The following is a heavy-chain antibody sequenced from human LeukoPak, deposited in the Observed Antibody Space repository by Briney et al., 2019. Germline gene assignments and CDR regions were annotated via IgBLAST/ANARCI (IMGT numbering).Heavy chain of an antibody. Sequence: SETLSLTCSVSGASINGYYWNWIRQPPGKGLQWIGLIYYSGSTSYNLSLKSRVTISVDTSKNQFSLKLTSVTDVDTAVYYCARGGVTATHYYYGMDVWGKGTTVTVSS. J-gene: IGHJ6*04. CDR2: IYYSGST. CDR1: GASINGYY. V-gene: IGHV4-59*01. D-gene: IGHD2-15*01. CDR3: ARGGVTATHYYYGMDV.